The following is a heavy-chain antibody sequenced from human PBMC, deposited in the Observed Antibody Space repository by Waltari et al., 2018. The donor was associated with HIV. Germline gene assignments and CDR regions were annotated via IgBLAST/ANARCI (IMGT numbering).Heavy chain of an antibody. D-gene: IGHD3-16*01. CDR2: VSGGGGST. J-gene: IGHJ5*02. CDR3: AKDLRGGGWFDP. CDR1: GFTFSSYA. Sequence: EVQLLESGGGLVQPGGSLRLSCAAAGFTFSSYAMSWVRQAPGKGLGWVSAVSGGGGSTYNADSVRGRFTISRDNSKNTLYLQMNSLRAEDTAVYYCAKDLRGGGWFDPWGQGTLVTVSS. V-gene: IGHV3-23*01.